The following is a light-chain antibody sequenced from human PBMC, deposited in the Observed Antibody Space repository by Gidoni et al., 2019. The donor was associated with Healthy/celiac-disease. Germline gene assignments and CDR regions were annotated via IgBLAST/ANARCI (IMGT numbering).Light chain of an antibody. V-gene: IGKV3-20*01. J-gene: IGKJ1*01. CDR1: QSVSSSY. CDR3: QHYGSSPWT. Sequence: DIVLTPSPGTLSLSPGERATLSCRASQSVSSSYLAWYQQKPGQAPRLLIYDASSRATGIPDRFSGSGSGTDFTLTISRLEPEDFAVYYCQHYGSSPWTFGQGTKVEIK. CDR2: DAS.